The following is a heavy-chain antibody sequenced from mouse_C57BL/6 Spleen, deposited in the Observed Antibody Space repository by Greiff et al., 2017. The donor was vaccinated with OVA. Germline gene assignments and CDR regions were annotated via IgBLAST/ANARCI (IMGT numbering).Heavy chain of an antibody. V-gene: IGHV14-4*01. CDR1: GFNIKDDY. J-gene: IGHJ3*01. Sequence: EVKLMESGAELVRPGASVKLSCTASGFNIKDDYMHWVKQRPEQGLEWIGWIDPENGDTEYASKFQGKATITADTSSNTAYLQLSSLTSEDTAVYYCTVGRWFAYWGQGTLVTVSA. D-gene: IGHD4-1*01. CDR2: IDPENGDT. CDR3: TVGRWFAY.